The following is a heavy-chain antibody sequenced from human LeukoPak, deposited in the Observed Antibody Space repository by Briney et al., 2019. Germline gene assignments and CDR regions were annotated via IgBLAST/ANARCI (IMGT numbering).Heavy chain of an antibody. CDR1: GGSISSSNW. CDR3: ARIVVVPVAIEYYFDY. CDR2: IYHSGST. V-gene: IGHV4-4*02. J-gene: IGHJ4*02. D-gene: IGHD2-2*01. Sequence: SGTLSLTCAVSGGSISSSNWWSWVRQPPGKGLEWIGEIYHSGSTNYNPSLKSRVTISVDKSKNQFSLKLSSVTAADTAVYYCARIVVVPVAIEYYFDYWGQGTLVTVSS.